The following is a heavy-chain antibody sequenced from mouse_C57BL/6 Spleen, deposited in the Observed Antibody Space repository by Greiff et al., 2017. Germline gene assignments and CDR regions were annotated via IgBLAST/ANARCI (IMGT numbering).Heavy chain of an antibody. CDR2: IYPGSGST. V-gene: IGHV1-55*01. Sequence: QFHVKQPGAELVKPGASVKMSCKASGYTFTSYWITWVKPRPGHGLELIGDIYPGSGSTNYNEQFKSQATLTVATSSSTAYMQRSSLTSEDSAVYYCARGDGYFDYWGQGTTLTVSS. CDR3: ARGDGYFDY. D-gene: IGHD2-3*01. J-gene: IGHJ2*01. CDR1: GYTFTSYW.